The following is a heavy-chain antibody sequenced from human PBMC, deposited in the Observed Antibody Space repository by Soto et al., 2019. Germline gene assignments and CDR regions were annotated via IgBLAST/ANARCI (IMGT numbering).Heavy chain of an antibody. CDR2: IIPFIGTT. CDR3: ARAAPEYYDILTGYYDPYNWFDP. Sequence: SVKVSCKASGGTFSSYAISWVRQAPGQGLEWMGGIIPFIGTTNYAQKLQGRVTMTTDKSTSTAYMELRCLRSDDTAVYYCARAAPEYYDILTGYYDPYNWFDPWGQGTLVTVSS. J-gene: IGHJ5*02. V-gene: IGHV1-69*05. CDR1: GGTFSSYA. D-gene: IGHD3-9*01.